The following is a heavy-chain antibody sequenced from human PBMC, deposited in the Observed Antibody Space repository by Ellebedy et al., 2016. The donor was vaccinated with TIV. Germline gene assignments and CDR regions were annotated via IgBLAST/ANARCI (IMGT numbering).Heavy chain of an antibody. CDR3: ARLSDRQQLAPY. D-gene: IGHD6-13*01. CDR1: GYNFASHW. CDR2: IYPDDSED. V-gene: IGHV5-51*01. J-gene: IGHJ4*02. Sequence: GESLKISXKTSGYNFASHWIGWVRQMPGKGLEWMGIIYPDDSEDRYSPSFQGQVTISADKSINTAYLQWSSLRASDTAMYYCARLSDRQQLAPYWGQGTLVTVSS.